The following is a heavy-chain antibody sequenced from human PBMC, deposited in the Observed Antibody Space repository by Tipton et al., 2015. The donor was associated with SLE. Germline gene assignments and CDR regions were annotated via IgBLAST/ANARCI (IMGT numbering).Heavy chain of an antibody. Sequence: TLSLTCTVSGDSIRSTEYYWGWVRQAPGKGLEWIGNVFYTADTYYNPSLKSRVTMSIDTSKNQFSLRLSSVTAADTAVYYCARTDYSETKKVGVFDSWGQGTLVTVSS. CDR3: ARTDYSETKKVGVFDS. J-gene: IGHJ4*02. V-gene: IGHV4-39*07. D-gene: IGHD3-22*01. CDR1: GDSIRSTEYY. CDR2: VFYTADT.